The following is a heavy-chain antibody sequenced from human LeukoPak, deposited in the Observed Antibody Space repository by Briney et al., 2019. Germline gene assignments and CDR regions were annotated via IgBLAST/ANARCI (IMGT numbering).Heavy chain of an antibody. D-gene: IGHD1-26*01. CDR3: ARGYSGSYRFDS. CDR1: GFTFSNYW. V-gene: IGHV3-74*01. Sequence: PGGSRRLSCAASGFTFSNYWMHWVRQAPGKGLVWVSGINSDGSTTTYAASVKGRFTSSRDNAKNTLYLQMNSLRAEDTAVYYCARGYSGSYRFDSWGQGTL. J-gene: IGHJ4*02. CDR2: INSDGSTT.